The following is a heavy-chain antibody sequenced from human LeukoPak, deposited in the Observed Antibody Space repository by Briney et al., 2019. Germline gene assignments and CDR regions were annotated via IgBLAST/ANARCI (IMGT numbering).Heavy chain of an antibody. D-gene: IGHD1-26*01. CDR1: GYSMSSGYY. Sequence: SETLSLTCAVSGYSMSSGYYRGWIRQPPGEGLERIGSIYRSGSTYYNPPLKSRITISVDTSKNQFSLKLSSVTAADTAFYYCARGGEWELQYFDYWGQGTLVTVSS. CDR2: IYRSGST. J-gene: IGHJ4*02. CDR3: ARGGEWELQYFDY. V-gene: IGHV4-38-2*01.